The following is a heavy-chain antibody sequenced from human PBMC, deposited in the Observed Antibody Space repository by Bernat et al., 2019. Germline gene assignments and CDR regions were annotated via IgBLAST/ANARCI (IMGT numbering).Heavy chain of an antibody. CDR2: ISASDDST. V-gene: IGHV3-23*01. CDR1: GFTFSSHA. Sequence: EVQLLESGGGLVQPGGSLRLSCAASGFTFSSHAMTWVRQAPGQGLEWVAAISASDDSTYYADSVKGRFTISRDNSKNTLYLQMNSLRAEDTAVYYCATGIGDAYVSWGQGTLVTVSS. D-gene: IGHD2-21*02. J-gene: IGHJ5*02. CDR3: ATGIGDAYVS.